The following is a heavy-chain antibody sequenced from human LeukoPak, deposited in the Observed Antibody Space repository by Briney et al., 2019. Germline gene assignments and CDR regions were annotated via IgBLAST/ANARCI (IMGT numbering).Heavy chain of an antibody. V-gene: IGHV3-48*01. Sequence: GGSLRLSCGGSGFTFKSFSMHWVRQAPGKGLEWVSDISSNSGIKSYADSVKGRFTISRDNAKNSLYLQMNSLRAEDTAVYYCARAYDFWSGPGGYWGQGTLVTVSS. CDR2: ISSNSGIK. CDR1: GFTFKSFS. J-gene: IGHJ4*02. D-gene: IGHD3-3*01. CDR3: ARAYDFWSGPGGY.